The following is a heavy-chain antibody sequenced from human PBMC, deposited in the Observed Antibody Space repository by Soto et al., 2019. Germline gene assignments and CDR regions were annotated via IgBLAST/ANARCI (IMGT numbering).Heavy chain of an antibody. D-gene: IGHD6-19*01. CDR3: ARDYRNSNSSGWYSPNWFDP. J-gene: IGHJ5*02. CDR1: GGTFSSYA. CDR2: IIPIFGTA. V-gene: IGHV1-69*13. Sequence: SVKVSCKASGGTFSSYAISWVRQAPGQGLEWMGGIIPIFGTANYAQKFQGRVTITADEYTSTAYMELSSLRSEDTAVYYCARDYRNSNSSGWYSPNWFDPWGQGTMVTVSS.